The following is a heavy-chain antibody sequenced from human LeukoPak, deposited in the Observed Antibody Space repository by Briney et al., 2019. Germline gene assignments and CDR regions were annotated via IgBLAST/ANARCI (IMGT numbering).Heavy chain of an antibody. CDR1: GFIFGNYA. D-gene: IGHD2-2*01. CDR3: AKEGQPAITECFDY. J-gene: IGHJ4*02. Sequence: GGSLRLSCGAAGFIFGNYAMSWVRQAPGKGLEWVSAISGSGDKTYYADSVKGRFTISRDNSKNTLYLEMNSLRAEDTAIYSCAKEGQPAITECFDYWCRGTLVTVSS. CDR2: ISGSGDKT. V-gene: IGHV3-23*01.